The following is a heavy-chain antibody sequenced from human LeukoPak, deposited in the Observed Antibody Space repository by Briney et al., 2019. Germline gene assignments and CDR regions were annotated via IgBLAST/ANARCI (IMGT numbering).Heavy chain of an antibody. V-gene: IGHV1-2*02. Sequence: ASVKVSCKASGYTFTGYCMHWVRQAPGQGLEWMGWINPNSGGTNYAQKFQGRVTMTRDTSISTAYMELSRLRSDDTAVYYCARDPPSNDSDYDFWSGYRTYGMDVWGQGTTVTVSS. CDR1: GYTFTGYC. CDR2: INPNSGGT. J-gene: IGHJ6*02. D-gene: IGHD3-3*01. CDR3: ARDPPSNDSDYDFWSGYRTYGMDV.